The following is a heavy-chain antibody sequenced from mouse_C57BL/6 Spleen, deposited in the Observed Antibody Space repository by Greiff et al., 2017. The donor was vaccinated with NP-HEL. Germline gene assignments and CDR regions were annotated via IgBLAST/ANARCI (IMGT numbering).Heavy chain of an antibody. CDR2: INPNNGGT. Sequence: EVQLQQSGPELVKPGASVKMSCKASGYTFTDYNMHWVKQSHGQSLEWIGYINPNNGGTRYNQKFKGKATLTVNKSSSTAYMVLRSLTSEDSAVYYCAREHVYDGDLDYWGQGTTLTVSS. CDR1: GYTFTDYN. D-gene: IGHD2-3*01. J-gene: IGHJ2*01. V-gene: IGHV1-22*01. CDR3: AREHVYDGDLDY.